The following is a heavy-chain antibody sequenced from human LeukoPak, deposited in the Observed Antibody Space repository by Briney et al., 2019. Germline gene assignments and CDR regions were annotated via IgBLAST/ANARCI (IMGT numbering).Heavy chain of an antibody. CDR1: GGSISSSSYY. J-gene: IGHJ4*02. CDR3: IRDRGYSSSSSDY. Sequence: SETLSLTCTVSGGSISSSSYYWGWIRQPPGKGLEWIGSIYYSGSTYYNPSLKSRVTISVDTSKNQFSLKLSSVTAADTAVYYCIRDRGYSSSSSDYWGQGILVTVSS. CDR2: IYYSGST. V-gene: IGHV4-39*01. D-gene: IGHD6-6*01.